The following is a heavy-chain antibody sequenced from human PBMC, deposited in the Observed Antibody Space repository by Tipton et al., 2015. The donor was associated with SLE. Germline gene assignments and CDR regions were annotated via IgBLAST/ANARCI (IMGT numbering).Heavy chain of an antibody. V-gene: IGHV3-23*01. D-gene: IGHD6-13*01. Sequence: SLRLSCAASGFTFSSYAMSWVRQAPGKGLEWVSAISGSGGSTYYADSVKGRFTISRDNSKNPLYLQMNSLRAEDTAVYYCAKDVIAAAGTWYFDYWGQGPLVTVSS. CDR2: ISGSGGST. CDR3: AKDVIAAAGTWYFDY. J-gene: IGHJ4*02. CDR1: GFTFSSYA.